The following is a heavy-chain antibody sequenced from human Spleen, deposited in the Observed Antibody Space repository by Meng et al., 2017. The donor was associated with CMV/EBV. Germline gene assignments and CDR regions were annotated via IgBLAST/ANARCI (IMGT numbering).Heavy chain of an antibody. CDR1: GFNFNTYT. CDR2: MSQDGSNK. J-gene: IGHJ4*02. V-gene: IGHV3-30*09. CDR3: ARDPIGGNYRGSHFED. D-gene: IGHD3-16*01. Sequence: GESLKISCAASGFNFNTYTMHWIRQAPGKGLEWVALMSQDGSNKYYADSVKGRFAISRDNSKNTLHLQMNSLRLDDTATYYCARDPIGGNYRGSHFEDWGQGTLVTVSS.